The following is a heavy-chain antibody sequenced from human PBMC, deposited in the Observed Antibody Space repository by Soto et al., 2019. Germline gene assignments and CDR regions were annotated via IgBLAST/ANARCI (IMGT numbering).Heavy chain of an antibody. CDR2: IHSGGDT. J-gene: IGHJ5*02. Sequence: QAPGKGLEWVSSIHSGGDTYQADSVKGRFAISRDTSKNALYLHMNSLRAEDTAVYYCATEGESSSWYPIYGYFDPWGQGTLVTVSS. V-gene: IGHV3-53*05. D-gene: IGHD6-13*01. CDR3: ATEGESSSWYPIYGYFDP.